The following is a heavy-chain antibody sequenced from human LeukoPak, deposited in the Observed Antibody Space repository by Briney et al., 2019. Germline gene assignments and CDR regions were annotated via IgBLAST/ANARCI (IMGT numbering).Heavy chain of an antibody. CDR3: AREGEYQLLYYFDY. CDR1: GGTFSIYA. Sequence: SVKVSCKASGGTFSIYAISWVRQAPGQGLEWMGGIIPIFGTANYAQKFQGRVTITADESTSTAYMELSSLRSEDTAVYYCAREGEYQLLYYFDYWGQGTLVTVSS. D-gene: IGHD2-2*01. J-gene: IGHJ4*02. V-gene: IGHV1-69*13. CDR2: IIPIFGTA.